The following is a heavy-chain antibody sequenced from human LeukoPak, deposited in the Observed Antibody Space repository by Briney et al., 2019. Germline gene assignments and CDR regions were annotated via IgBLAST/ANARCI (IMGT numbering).Heavy chain of an antibody. Sequence: SETLSLTCTVSGGSISNYYWSWIRQPPGKRLEWIGYVYYSGSTNYNPSLKSPVTISVDTSKNQFPLKLSSVTAADTAVYYCARGRGYCSGGSCYHNWFDPWGQGTLVTVSS. J-gene: IGHJ5*02. CDR3: ARGRGYCSGGSCYHNWFDP. V-gene: IGHV4-59*12. D-gene: IGHD2-15*01. CDR2: VYYSGST. CDR1: GGSISNYY.